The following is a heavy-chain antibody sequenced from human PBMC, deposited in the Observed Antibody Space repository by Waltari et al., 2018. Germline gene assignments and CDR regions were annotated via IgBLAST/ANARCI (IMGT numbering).Heavy chain of an antibody. J-gene: IGHJ4*02. CDR2: TTNKANSYTT. Sequence: EVQLVESGGGLVKHGGSLRLSCASSGFPSSDHYRCCVSQAPGKVLEFVGLTTNKANSYTTEYAASVKGRCTISRDESKKSLYLQMNSLKTEDTAVYYCARKAYIYVQGGYFDYWGQGTLVTVSS. CDR1: GFPSSDHY. D-gene: IGHD5-18*01. CDR3: ARKAYIYVQGGYFDY. V-gene: IGHV3-72*01.